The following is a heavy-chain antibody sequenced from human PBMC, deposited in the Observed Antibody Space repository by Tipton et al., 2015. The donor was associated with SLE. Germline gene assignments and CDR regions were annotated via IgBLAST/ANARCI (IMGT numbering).Heavy chain of an antibody. V-gene: IGHV3-15*07. Sequence: SLRLSCAVSGFSFINAWMNWVRQAPGKGLEWVGRIKSNTAGGTTSYAAPVKGRFTISRDDSKNTLYMQMNSLKTEDTAVYYCTTGLGGNIYWGQGTLVTVSS. CDR2: IKSNTAGGTT. CDR1: GFSFINAW. D-gene: IGHD3-10*01. CDR3: TTGLGGNIY. J-gene: IGHJ4*02.